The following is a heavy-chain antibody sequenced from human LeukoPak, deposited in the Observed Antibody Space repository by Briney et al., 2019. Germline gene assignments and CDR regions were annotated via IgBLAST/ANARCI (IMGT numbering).Heavy chain of an antibody. CDR1: GGSISSYY. Sequence: SETLSLTCTVSGGSISSYYWSWIRQPPGKGLERIGYIYYSGSTNYNPSLKSRVTISVDTSKNQFSLKLSSVTAADTAVYYCARHQGEVHYYYGMDAWGQGTTVTVSS. D-gene: IGHD3-16*01. V-gene: IGHV4-59*01. CDR2: IYYSGST. CDR3: ARHQGEVHYYYGMDA. J-gene: IGHJ6*02.